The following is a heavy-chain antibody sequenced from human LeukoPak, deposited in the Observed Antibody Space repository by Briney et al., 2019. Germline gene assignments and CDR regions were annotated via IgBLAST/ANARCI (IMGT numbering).Heavy chain of an antibody. CDR3: AKDRCSSTSCYFDY. CDR1: GFTFSSYG. CDR2: ISYDGSNK. Sequence: GRSLRLSCAASGFTFSSYGMHWVRQAPGKGLEWVAVISYDGSNKYYADSVKGRFTISRDNSKNTLYLQMNSLRAEDTAVYYCAKDRCSSTSCYFDYWGQGTLVTVSS. D-gene: IGHD2-2*01. V-gene: IGHV3-30*18. J-gene: IGHJ4*02.